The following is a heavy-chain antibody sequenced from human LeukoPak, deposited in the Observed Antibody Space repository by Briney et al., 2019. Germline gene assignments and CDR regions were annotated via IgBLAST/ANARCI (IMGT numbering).Heavy chain of an antibody. V-gene: IGHV3-23*01. CDR1: GFTFSSSW. CDR3: AKSKYDGDYVDY. J-gene: IGHJ4*02. CDR2: ISGSGGST. D-gene: IGHD4-17*01. Sequence: PGGSLRLSCAASGFTFSSSWMNWVRQAPGKGLEWVSAISGSGGSTYYADSVKGRFTISRDNSKNTLYLQMNSLRAEDTAVYYCAKSKYDGDYVDYWGQGTLVTVSS.